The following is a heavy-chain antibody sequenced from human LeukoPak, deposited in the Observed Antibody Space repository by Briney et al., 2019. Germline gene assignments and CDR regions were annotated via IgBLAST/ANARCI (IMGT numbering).Heavy chain of an antibody. D-gene: IGHD3-10*01. Sequence: SETLSLTCSVSGGSITSDWWAWIRQPPGKGLEWIGYVYSSGFTSYNPSLKSRVTLSIDVSKTQFSLKLNSVTAADTAVYYCAGYGSGSFYKAFDHWSQGTLVTVST. CDR1: GGSITSDW. CDR3: AGYGSGSFYKAFDH. CDR2: VYSSGFT. J-gene: IGHJ4*02. V-gene: IGHV4-59*01.